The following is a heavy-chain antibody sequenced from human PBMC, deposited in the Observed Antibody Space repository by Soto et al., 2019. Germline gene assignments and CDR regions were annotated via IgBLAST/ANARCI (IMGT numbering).Heavy chain of an antibody. Sequence: EVQLVESGGDLVKPGGCLRLSCAASGISFTNAWMSWVRQAPGKGLEWVGRIKNRADGGTTDYAAPVRGRFTISRDDSKNTLFLQMNNLEAEETAVYYCTTDPGDYQDFWGQGTLVTVSS. CDR3: TTDPGDYQDF. V-gene: IGHV3-15*01. J-gene: IGHJ4*02. CDR2: IKNRADGGTT. CDR1: GISFTNAW. D-gene: IGHD4-17*01.